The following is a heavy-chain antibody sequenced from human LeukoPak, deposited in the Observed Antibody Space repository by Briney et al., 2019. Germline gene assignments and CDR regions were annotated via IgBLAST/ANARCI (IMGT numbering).Heavy chain of an antibody. Sequence: SETLSLTCAVYGGSFSGYYWSWIRQPPGKGLEWIGEINHSGSTNYNPSLKSRVTISVDTSKNQFSLKLSSVTAADTAVYYCARGPKNCSGGSCYLPFDYWGQGTLVIVSS. V-gene: IGHV4-34*01. J-gene: IGHJ4*02. D-gene: IGHD2-15*01. CDR1: GGSFSGYY. CDR3: ARGPKNCSGGSCYLPFDY. CDR2: INHSGST.